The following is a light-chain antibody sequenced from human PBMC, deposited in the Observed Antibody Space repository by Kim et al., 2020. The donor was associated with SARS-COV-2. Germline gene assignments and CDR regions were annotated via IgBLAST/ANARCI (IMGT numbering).Light chain of an antibody. V-gene: IGLV6-57*03. Sequence: TLTVTDTRTGGGIASNYVNWYQQRPDSAPTTVIYEDNQRLSGVPDRFSGSIDSSSNSASLTISGLTTEDEADYYCQSYDTSNQGVVFGGGTKLTVL. CDR3: QSYDTSNQGVV. CDR1: GGGIASNY. CDR2: EDN. J-gene: IGLJ2*01.